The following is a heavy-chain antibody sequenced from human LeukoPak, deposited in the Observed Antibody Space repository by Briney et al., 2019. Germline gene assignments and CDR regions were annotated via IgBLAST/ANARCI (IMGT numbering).Heavy chain of an antibody. CDR2: ISGSGAYT. CDR1: GFTFSSYA. D-gene: IGHD3-10*01. J-gene: IGHJ1*01. CDR3: AKYFASGSYYKLPH. Sequence: GGSLRLSCAASGFTFSSYAMSRVRQAPGKGLEWVSTISGSGAYTYYADSVKGRFTIPRDNSKNTLYLQMNSLRAEDTAVYYCAKYFASGSYYKLPHWGQGTLVTVSS. V-gene: IGHV3-23*01.